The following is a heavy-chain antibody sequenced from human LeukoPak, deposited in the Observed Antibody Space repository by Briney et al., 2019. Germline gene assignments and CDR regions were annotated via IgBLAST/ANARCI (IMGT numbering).Heavy chain of an antibody. CDR1: GGSISSYY. CDR2: IYYSGNT. J-gene: IGHJ5*02. Sequence: SETLSLTCTVSGGSISSYYWSWIRQPPGKGLEWIGYIYYSGNTNYNPSLKSRVTISVDTSKNQFSLNLSSVTAADTAVYYCASYDSGTYSHWFDPWGQGTLVTVSS. CDR3: ASYDSGTYSHWFDP. D-gene: IGHD3-10*01. V-gene: IGHV4-59*01.